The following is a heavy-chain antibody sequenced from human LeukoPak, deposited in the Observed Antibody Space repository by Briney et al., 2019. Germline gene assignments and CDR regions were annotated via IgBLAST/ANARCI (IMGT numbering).Heavy chain of an antibody. CDR1: GFTFSSYG. CDR2: IWYDGSNK. V-gene: IGHV3-33*01. J-gene: IGHJ4*02. D-gene: IGHD6-13*01. CDR3: ARDTGYSSSLVDY. Sequence: QPGGSLRLSCAASGFTFSSYGMHWVRQAPGKGLEWVAVIWYDGSNKYYADSVKGRFTISRDNSKNTLYLQMNSLRAEDTAVYYCARDTGYSSSLVDYWGQGTLVTVSS.